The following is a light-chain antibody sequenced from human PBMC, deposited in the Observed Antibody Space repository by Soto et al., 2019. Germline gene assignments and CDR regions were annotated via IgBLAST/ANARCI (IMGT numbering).Light chain of an antibody. Sequence: IQLTQSPSYLSASVVDSVTVTCLASQDIRNYLAWYQQKPGKAPKLLICDASTLYSGVPSRFSGSGSGTDFTLTISGLQPEDFAAYYCQQLRSYPSTFGGGTKVDIK. CDR2: DAS. V-gene: IGKV1-9*01. CDR3: QQLRSYPST. CDR1: QDIRNY. J-gene: IGKJ4*01.